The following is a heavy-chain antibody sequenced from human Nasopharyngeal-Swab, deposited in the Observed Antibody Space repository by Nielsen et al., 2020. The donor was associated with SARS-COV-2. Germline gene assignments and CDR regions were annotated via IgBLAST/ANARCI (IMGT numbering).Heavy chain of an antibody. CDR3: ARTYYDFWSGYRRRYYGMDV. V-gene: IGHV3-53*01. J-gene: IGHJ6*02. CDR1: GFTVSSNY. CDR2: IYSGGST. D-gene: IGHD3-3*01. Sequence: RGSLRLSCAASGFTVSSNYMSWVRQAPGKGLEWVSVIYSGGSTYYADSVKGRFTISRDNSKNTLYLQMNSLRAEDTAVYYCARTYYDFWSGYRRRYYGMDVWGQGTTVTVFS.